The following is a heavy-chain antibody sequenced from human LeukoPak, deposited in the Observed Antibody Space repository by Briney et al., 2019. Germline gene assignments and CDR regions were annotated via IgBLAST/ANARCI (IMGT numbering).Heavy chain of an antibody. Sequence: ASVKVSCKASGGTFSSYAISWVRQAPGQGLEWMGGIIPIFGTANYAQKFQGRVTITADESTSTAYMELSSLRSEDTAVYHCARTPIPLYSSSLGLPPPYYYFDYWGQGTLVTVSS. J-gene: IGHJ4*02. V-gene: IGHV1-69*13. CDR3: ARTPIPLYSSSLGLPPPYYYFDY. CDR2: IIPIFGTA. D-gene: IGHD6-13*01. CDR1: GGTFSSYA.